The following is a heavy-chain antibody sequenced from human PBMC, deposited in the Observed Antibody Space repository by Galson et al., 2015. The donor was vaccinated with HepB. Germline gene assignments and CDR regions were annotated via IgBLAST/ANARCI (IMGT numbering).Heavy chain of an antibody. CDR3: ARGVSVKSGPSGWYGGWFDP. CDR1: GYTFSGYY. J-gene: IGHJ5*02. CDR2: INPNSGGT. V-gene: IGHV1-2*02. Sequence: SVKASCKASGYTFSGYYMHWVRQAPGQGLEWMGWINPNSGGTNYAQKFQGRVTMTRDTSISTAYMELSRLGSDDTAVYYCARGVSVKSGPSGWYGGWFDPWGQGALVTVSS. D-gene: IGHD6-19*01.